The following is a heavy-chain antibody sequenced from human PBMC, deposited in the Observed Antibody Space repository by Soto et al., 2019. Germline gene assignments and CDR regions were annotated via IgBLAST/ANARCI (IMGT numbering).Heavy chain of an antibody. D-gene: IGHD3-22*01. CDR1: GYTFTGYY. J-gene: IGHJ4*02. V-gene: IGHV1-2*02. Sequence: QVQLVQSGAEVKKPGASVKVSCKASGYTFTGYYMHWVRQAPGQGLEWMGWINPNSGGTNYAQKFQGRVTMTRDTSISTAYMELSRLRSDDTAIYYCARGWGYDSTDYYYAYWGQGTLVIVSS. CDR2: INPNSGGT. CDR3: ARGWGYDSTDYYYAY.